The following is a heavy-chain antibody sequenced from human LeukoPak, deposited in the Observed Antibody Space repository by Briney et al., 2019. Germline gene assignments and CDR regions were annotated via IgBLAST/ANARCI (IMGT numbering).Heavy chain of an antibody. CDR2: IIPIFGTA. CDR3: ARDIMVRGVIKRSGMDV. J-gene: IGHJ6*04. D-gene: IGHD3-10*01. Sequence: SVKVSCKASGGTFSSYAISWVRQAPGQGLEWMGGIIPIFGTANYAQKFQGRVTITADESTSTAYMELSSLRSEDTAVYYCARDIMVRGVIKRSGMDVWGKGTTVTVSS. CDR1: GGTFSSYA. V-gene: IGHV1-69*13.